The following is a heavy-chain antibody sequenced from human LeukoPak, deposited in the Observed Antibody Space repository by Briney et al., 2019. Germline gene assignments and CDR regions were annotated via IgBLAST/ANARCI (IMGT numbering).Heavy chain of an antibody. CDR2: ISNTGSVI. D-gene: IGHD6-6*01. CDR3: AREAEYSKPFDY. CDR1: GSTFSSHT. Sequence: PGGSLRLSCAASGSTFSSHTMNWVRQAPGKGLEWISYISNTGSVIYYADSVKGRFTISRDNSKNTLYLQMNSLRAEDTAVYYCAREAEYSKPFDYWGQGTLVTVSS. J-gene: IGHJ4*02. V-gene: IGHV3-48*01.